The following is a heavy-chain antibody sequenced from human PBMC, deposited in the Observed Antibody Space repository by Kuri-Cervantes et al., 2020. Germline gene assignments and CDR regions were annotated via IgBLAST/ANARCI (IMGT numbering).Heavy chain of an antibody. CDR1: GVTFDDYA. V-gene: IGHV3-9*01. CDR2: ISWNSGNI. Sequence: SLKISCAASGVTFDDYAMHWVRQVPGKGLEWVSVISWNSGNIGYADSVKGRLTISRDNAKNTLYLQMDSLRAEDTAVYYCVNDGFDVWGQGTLVTVSS. J-gene: IGHJ3*01. CDR3: VNDGFDV.